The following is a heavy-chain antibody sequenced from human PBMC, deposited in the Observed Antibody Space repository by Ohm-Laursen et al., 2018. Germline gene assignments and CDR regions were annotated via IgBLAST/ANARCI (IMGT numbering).Heavy chain of an antibody. D-gene: IGHD5-12*01. CDR1: GFTFSDYY. CDR2: IYTGGGT. CDR3: ERQRGFFDS. Sequence: SLRLSCAATGFTFSDYYMSWIRQAPGKGLEWVSVIYTGGGTTYADSVKGRFTISRDNSENTLYLQMNSLRVEDTAVYYCERQRGFFDSWGQGTLVTVSS. V-gene: IGHV3-66*04. J-gene: IGHJ4*02.